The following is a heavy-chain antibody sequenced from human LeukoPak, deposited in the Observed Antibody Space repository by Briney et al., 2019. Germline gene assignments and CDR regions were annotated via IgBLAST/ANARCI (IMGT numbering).Heavy chain of an antibody. CDR2: ISSGSTYI. D-gene: IGHD2-15*01. J-gene: IGHJ3*01. CDR3: ARGGVTYSYCSGGSCL. V-gene: IGHV3-21*01. CDR1: GFTFSNFA. Sequence: GGSLRLSCAASGFTFSNFAVSWVRQAPGKGLEWVSSISSGSTYIYYADSLKGRFTISRDNAKNSLYLQMNSLRAEDTAVYYCARGGVTYSYCSGGSCLWGQGTMVTVSS.